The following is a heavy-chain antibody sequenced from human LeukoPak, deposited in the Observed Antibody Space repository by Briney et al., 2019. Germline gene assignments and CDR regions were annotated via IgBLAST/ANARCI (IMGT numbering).Heavy chain of an antibody. CDR2: IKEDGSEK. Sequence: PGGSLRLSCAASGFTFSSYWMSWVRQAPGKGLEWVANIKEDGSEKYYVDSVKGRFTISRHNAKNSLYLQMNSLRAEDTAVYYCARDRDYYDSSGYYYFEYWGQGTLVTVSS. V-gene: IGHV3-7*01. D-gene: IGHD3-22*01. CDR3: ARDRDYYDSSGYYYFEY. J-gene: IGHJ4*02. CDR1: GFTFSSYW.